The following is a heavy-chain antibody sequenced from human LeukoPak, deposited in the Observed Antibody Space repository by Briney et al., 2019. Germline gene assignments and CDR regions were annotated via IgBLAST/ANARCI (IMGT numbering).Heavy chain of an antibody. CDR3: ARGSNYVSDYYFDV. CDR2: VNHEGDS. V-gene: IGHV4-34*01. Sequence: SGTLSLTCAVYGVSLRGYYWSWIRQSPEKGLEWIGEVNHEGDSIYSPSLKSRLTVSVDMSKNQFSLNLRSVTAADTAVYFCARGSNYVSDYYFDVWGKGTTVIVSS. CDR1: GVSLRGYY. J-gene: IGHJ6*03. D-gene: IGHD4-11*01.